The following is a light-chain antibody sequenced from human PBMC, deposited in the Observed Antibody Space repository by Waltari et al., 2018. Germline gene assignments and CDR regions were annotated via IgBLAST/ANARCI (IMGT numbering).Light chain of an antibody. CDR2: MNN. V-gene: IGLV1-47*01. CDR1: SSNIGRDY. Sequence: QSVLTQPPSASGTPGQRVTIPCSGSSSNIGRDYVYWYQQPPGTAPKLLIYMNNQRPSGVADRFSGSKSGTSASLAISGLRSEDEADYYCVAWDDSLSGYVFGTGTKVTVL. J-gene: IGLJ1*01. CDR3: VAWDDSLSGYV.